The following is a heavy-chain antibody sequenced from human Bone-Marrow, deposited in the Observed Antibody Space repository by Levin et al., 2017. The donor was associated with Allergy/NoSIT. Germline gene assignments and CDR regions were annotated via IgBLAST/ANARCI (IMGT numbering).Heavy chain of an antibody. D-gene: IGHD3-10*01. CDR3: AKDDIIMLYS. J-gene: IGHJ4*02. V-gene: IGHV3-74*01. CDR2: INSDGSST. CDR1: GFTFSNFW. Sequence: GGSLRLSCTTSGFTFSNFWMHWVRQVPGQGLVWVSRINSDGSSTDYADSVKGRFTISRDNAKNTLSLQMNNLRAEDTAVYYCAKDDIIMLYSWGQGTLVTVSS.